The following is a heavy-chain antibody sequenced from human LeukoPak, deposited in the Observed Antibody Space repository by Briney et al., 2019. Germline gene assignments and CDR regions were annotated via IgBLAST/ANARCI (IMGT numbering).Heavy chain of an antibody. J-gene: IGHJ4*02. CDR2: INPNSGGT. CDR3: ARGGIAARPGPFDY. D-gene: IGHD6-6*01. Sequence: ASVKVSCKASGYTFTSYGISWVRQAPGQGLEWMGWINPNSGGTNYAQKFQGRVTMTRDTSISTAYMELSRLRSDDTAVYYCARGGIAARPGPFDYWGQGTLVTVSS. V-gene: IGHV1-2*02. CDR1: GYTFTSYG.